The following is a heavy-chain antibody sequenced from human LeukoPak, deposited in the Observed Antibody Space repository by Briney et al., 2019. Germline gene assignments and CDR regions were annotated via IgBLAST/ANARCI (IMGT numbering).Heavy chain of an antibody. CDR2: IYYSGST. CDR3: ARADSGGDCYIDY. CDR1: GGSISSSSYY. D-gene: IGHD2-21*02. Sequence: PSETLSLTCTVSGGSISSSSYYWGWSRQPPGKGLEWIGSIYYSGSTYYNPSLKSRVAISVDTSKNQFSLKLSSVTAADTAVYYCARADSGGDCYIDYWGQGTLVTVSS. V-gene: IGHV4-39*01. J-gene: IGHJ4*02.